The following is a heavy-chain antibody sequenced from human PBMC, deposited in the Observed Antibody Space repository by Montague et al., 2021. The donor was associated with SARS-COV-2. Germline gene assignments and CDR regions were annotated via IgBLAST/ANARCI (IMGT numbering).Heavy chain of an antibody. J-gene: IGHJ6*02. Sequence: PALVKPTQTLTLTCTFSGFSLSTSGMCVSWIRQPPGKALERLALIDWDDDKYYSTSLKTRLTISKDTSKNQVVLTMTNMDPVDTATYYCARIRDDSSGYGPYDYYEGMDVWGQGTTVTVSS. V-gene: IGHV2-70*01. D-gene: IGHD3-22*01. CDR2: IDWDDDK. CDR3: ARIRDDSSGYGPYDYYEGMDV. CDR1: GFSLSTSGMC.